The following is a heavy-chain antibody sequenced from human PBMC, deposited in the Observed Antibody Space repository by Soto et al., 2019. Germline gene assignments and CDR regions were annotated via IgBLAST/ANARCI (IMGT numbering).Heavy chain of an antibody. CDR1: GGSISSGGYS. CDR2: IYHSGST. J-gene: IGHJ4*02. CDR3: ASFSSREWLELIH. V-gene: IGHV4-30-2*01. D-gene: IGHD3-3*01. Sequence: SETLSLTCAVSGGSISSGGYSWSWIRQPPGKGLEWIGYIYHSGSTYYNPSLKSRVTISVDRSKNQFSLKLSSVTAADTAVYYCASFSSREWLELIHWGQGTLVTV.